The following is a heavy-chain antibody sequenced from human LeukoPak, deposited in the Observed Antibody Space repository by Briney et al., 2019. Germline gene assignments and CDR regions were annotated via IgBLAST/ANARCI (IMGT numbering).Heavy chain of an antibody. CDR3: AKGGYSSSSFDY. Sequence: GGSLRLSCAASGFTFSSYWMHWVRQAPGKGLVWVSRINSDGSSTSYADSVKGRFTISRDNSKNTLHLQMNSLRTEDTAVYYCAKGGYSSSSFDYWGQGTLVTVSS. CDR2: INSDGSST. CDR1: GFTFSSYW. J-gene: IGHJ4*02. D-gene: IGHD6-6*01. V-gene: IGHV3-74*01.